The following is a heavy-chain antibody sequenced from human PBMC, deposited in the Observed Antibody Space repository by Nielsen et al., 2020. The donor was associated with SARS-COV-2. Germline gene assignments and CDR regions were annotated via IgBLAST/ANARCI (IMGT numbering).Heavy chain of an antibody. J-gene: IGHJ5*02. D-gene: IGHD6-19*01. V-gene: IGHV3-23*01. Sequence: LSLTCAASGFTFSSYAMSWVRQAPGKGLEWVSAISGSGGSTYYADSVKGRFTISRDNSKNTLYLQMNSLRAEDTAVYYCAKDSPYSSGSWFDPWGQGTLVTVSS. CDR3: AKDSPYSSGSWFDP. CDR2: ISGSGGST. CDR1: GFTFSSYA.